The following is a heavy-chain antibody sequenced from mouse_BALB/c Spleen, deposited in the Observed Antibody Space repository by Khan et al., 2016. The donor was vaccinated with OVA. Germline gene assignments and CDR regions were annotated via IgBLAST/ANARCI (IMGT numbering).Heavy chain of an antibody. CDR2: INPSTDYT. J-gene: IGHJ3*01. Sequence: QVQLKQSGAELAKPGASVKMSCKASGYTFTSYWMHWVKQRPGQGLEWIGYINPSTDYTEYNQKFKDKATLTAAKSSSTAYMQLTSLTSEDYAVYYCVNHGSSSDWFTYGGQGTLVTVSA. CDR1: GYTFTSYW. V-gene: IGHV1-7*01. D-gene: IGHD1-1*01. CDR3: VNHGSSSDWFTY.